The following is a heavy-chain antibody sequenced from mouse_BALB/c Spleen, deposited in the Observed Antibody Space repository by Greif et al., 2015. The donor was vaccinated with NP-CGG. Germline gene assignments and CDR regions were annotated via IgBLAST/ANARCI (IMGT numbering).Heavy chain of an antibody. CDR2: VNPDSSTI. J-gene: IGHJ3*01. D-gene: IGHD1-1*01. CDR1: GFDFSRYW. V-gene: IGHV4-1*02. Sequence: EVMLVESGGGLVQPGGSLKLSCAASGFDFSRYWMSWVRQAPGKGLEWIGEVNPDSSTINYTPSLKDKFIISRDNAKKTLYLQMSKVRSEDTAHYYCARMGYYGSSSYWGQGTLVTVSA. CDR3: ARMGYYGSSSY.